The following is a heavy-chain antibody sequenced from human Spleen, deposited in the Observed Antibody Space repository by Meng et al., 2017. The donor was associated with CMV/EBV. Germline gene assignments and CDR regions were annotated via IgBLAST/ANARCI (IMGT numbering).Heavy chain of an antibody. CDR1: GYLFTTHG. Sequence: CKASGYLFTTHGISWVPQAPGQGLEWMGCISAHNGNTNYAQNFQGSVTMTTDTHTTTAYMELRSLRSDDTAIYFCARDRATRAYYFDYWGQGTLVTVSS. D-gene: IGHD1-1*01. CDR2: ISAHNGNT. J-gene: IGHJ4*02. V-gene: IGHV1-18*01. CDR3: ARDRATRAYYFDY.